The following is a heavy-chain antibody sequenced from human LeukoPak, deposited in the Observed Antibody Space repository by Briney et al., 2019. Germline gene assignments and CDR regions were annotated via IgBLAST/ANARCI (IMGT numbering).Heavy chain of an antibody. CDR3: ARDRGALDF. D-gene: IGHD1-26*01. CDR1: GFTFTHYW. CDR2: INMDGSVT. J-gene: IGHJ4*02. V-gene: IGHV3-74*01. Sequence: GALRLFFSASGFTFTHYWIHWVRQAPGGGLVWVSRINMDGSVTRYADSVKGRFTISRDNAKNTVFLQMNSLRAEDTAIYYCARDRGALDFWGQGALVTVSS.